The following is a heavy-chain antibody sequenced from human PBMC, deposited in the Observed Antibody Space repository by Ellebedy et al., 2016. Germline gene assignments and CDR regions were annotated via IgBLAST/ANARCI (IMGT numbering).Heavy chain of an antibody. V-gene: IGHV1-2*04. CDR3: ARDLVVAGGGGYYYYYGMDV. CDR1: GYTFTGYY. D-gene: IGHD2-15*01. Sequence: ASVKVSXXASGYTFTGYYMHWVRQAPGQGLEWMGWINPNSGGTNYAQKFQGWVTMTRDTSISTAYMELSRLRPDDTAVYYCARDLVVAGGGGYYYYYGMDVWGQGTTVTVSS. J-gene: IGHJ6*02. CDR2: INPNSGGT.